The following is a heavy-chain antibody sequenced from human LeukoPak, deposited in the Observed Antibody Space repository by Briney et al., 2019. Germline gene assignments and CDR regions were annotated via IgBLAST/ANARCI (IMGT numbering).Heavy chain of an antibody. CDR3: AKAVSSGTGTYYFDY. CDR1: GFTFDDYA. CDR2: ISWNSATI. V-gene: IGHV3-9*01. D-gene: IGHD6-19*01. J-gene: IGHJ4*02. Sequence: GGSLRLSCAASGFTFDDYAMHWVRQAPGKGLEWVSGISWNSATIDYADSVKGQFSISRDNSKNYLYLQMNSLRAEDTAFYYCAKAVSSGTGTYYFDYWGQGTLVTVSS.